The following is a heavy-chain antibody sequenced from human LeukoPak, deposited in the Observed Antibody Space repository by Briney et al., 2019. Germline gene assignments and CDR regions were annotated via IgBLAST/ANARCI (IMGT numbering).Heavy chain of an antibody. D-gene: IGHD6-6*01. J-gene: IGHJ5*02. CDR2: INPSGGIT. V-gene: IGHV1-46*01. CDR1: GGTFSSYA. CDR3: ARALVTAARQNWFDP. Sequence: ASVKVSCKASGGTFSSYAISWVRQAPGQGLEWMGMINPSGGITSDAQKFQGRVTMTRDTSTSTVYMELSSLKSEDTAVYYCARALVTAARQNWFDPWGQGTLVTVSS.